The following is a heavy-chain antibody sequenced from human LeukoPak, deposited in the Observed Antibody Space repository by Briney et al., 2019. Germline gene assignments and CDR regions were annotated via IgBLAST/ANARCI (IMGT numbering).Heavy chain of an antibody. D-gene: IGHD2-8*01. V-gene: IGHV1-69*06. Sequence: ASVKVSCKASGGSFSSYGISWVRQAPGQGLEWVGRIIPIFGTANYAQKFQDRVNITADKSTSIVYMELSSLRSEDTAVYYCARRTNSVAFDIWGQGTMVTVSS. CDR3: ARRTNSVAFDI. CDR2: IIPIFGTA. CDR1: GGSFSSYG. J-gene: IGHJ3*02.